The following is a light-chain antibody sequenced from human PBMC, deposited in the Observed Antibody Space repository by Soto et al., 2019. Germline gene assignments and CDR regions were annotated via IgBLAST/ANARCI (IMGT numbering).Light chain of an antibody. CDR3: SSYAGSNIEEV. J-gene: IGLJ2*01. Sequence: QSALTQPPSASGSPGQSVTISCTGSSSDVGGFNYVSWYQHHPGKAPKLMIYEVSKRPLGVPDRFSGSKSGNTASLTVAGLQPEDEADYYRSSYAGSNIEEVFGGGTQLTVL. CDR1: SSDVGGFNY. CDR2: EVS. V-gene: IGLV2-8*01.